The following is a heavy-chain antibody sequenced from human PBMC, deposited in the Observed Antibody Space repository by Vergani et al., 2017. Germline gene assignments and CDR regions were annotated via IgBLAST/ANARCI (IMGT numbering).Heavy chain of an antibody. D-gene: IGHD1-1*01. CDR2: IYPADADT. Sequence: EVELVQSGPEMRKPGESLKISCKSSEYSFGNYWIGWVRQMPGKGLEWMGIIYPADADTRYSPSFQGQVTISADKSISTAFLQWDSLKASDTALYYCARHTTYTDSWGQGTLVTVSS. CDR3: ARHTTYTDS. J-gene: IGHJ4*02. CDR1: EYSFGNYW. V-gene: IGHV5-51*01.